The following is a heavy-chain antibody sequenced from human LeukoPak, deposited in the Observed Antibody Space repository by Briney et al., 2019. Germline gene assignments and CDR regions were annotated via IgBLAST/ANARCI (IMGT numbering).Heavy chain of an antibody. CDR2: INWNGGST. D-gene: IGHD3-10*01. Sequence: PGGSLRLSCAASGFTFDDYGMSWVRQAPGKGLEWVSGINWNGGSTGYADSVKGRFTISRDNAKNSLYLQMNSLRAEDTALYYCAGGWGVGIYYYYYMDVWGKGTTVTVSS. CDR3: AGGWGVGIYYYYYMDV. CDR1: GFTFDDYG. V-gene: IGHV3-20*04. J-gene: IGHJ6*03.